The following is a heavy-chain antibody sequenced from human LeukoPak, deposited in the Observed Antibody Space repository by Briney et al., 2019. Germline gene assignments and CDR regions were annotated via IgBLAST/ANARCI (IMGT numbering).Heavy chain of an antibody. CDR1: GFTVSSNY. Sequence: GGSLRLSCAASGFTVSSNYMSWVRQAPGKGLEWVSTISGTGGTTYYADSVKGRFTISRDNSKNTLFLQMKSLRAEDTAVYYCAKAKIVVATTSSLDYWGQGTLVTVSS. CDR2: ISGTGGTT. J-gene: IGHJ4*02. CDR3: AKAKIVVATTSSLDY. V-gene: IGHV3-23*01. D-gene: IGHD2-15*01.